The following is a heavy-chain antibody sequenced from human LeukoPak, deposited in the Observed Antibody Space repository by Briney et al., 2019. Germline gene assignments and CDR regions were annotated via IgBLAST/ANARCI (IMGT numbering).Heavy chain of an antibody. V-gene: IGHV3-11*01. Sequence: PGGSLRLSCAASGFTFSDHYMIWLRQAPGKGLEAISYISHNGETKYYADSVKGRLSISRDNAKSSLYLQMNSLRVQDTAVYYCARDRHGYFYYWGQGTLVTVSS. J-gene: IGHJ4*02. D-gene: IGHD6-13*01. CDR3: ARDRHGYFYY. CDR2: ISHNGETK. CDR1: GFTFSDHY.